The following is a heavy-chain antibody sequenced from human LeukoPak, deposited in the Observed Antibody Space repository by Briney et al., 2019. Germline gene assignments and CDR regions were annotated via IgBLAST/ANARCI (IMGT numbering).Heavy chain of an antibody. Sequence: ETLSLTCTVSGGSISSYYWSWIRQPPGKGLEWVSAISGSGGSTYYADSVKGRFTISRDNSKNTLYLQMNSLRAEDTAVYYCALRYCSSTSCRGPSLDYWGQGTLVTVSS. J-gene: IGHJ4*02. CDR2: ISGSGGST. D-gene: IGHD2-2*01. CDR3: ALRYCSSTSCRGPSLDY. V-gene: IGHV3-23*01. CDR1: GGSISSYY.